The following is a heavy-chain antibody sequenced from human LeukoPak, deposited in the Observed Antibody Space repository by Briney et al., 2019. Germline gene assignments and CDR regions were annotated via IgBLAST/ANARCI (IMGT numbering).Heavy chain of an antibody. J-gene: IGHJ4*02. CDR3: ARLEYYYVSGNYYKLFDY. CDR1: GXTFSSYG. CDR2: IWYDGSNK. Sequence: GGSLRLSCAASGXTFSSYGMHWVRQAPGKGLEWVAVIWYDGSNKYYADSVKGRFTISRDNSKNTLYLQMNSLRAEDTAVYYCARLEYYYVSGNYYKLFDYWGQGTLVTVCS. V-gene: IGHV3-33*01. D-gene: IGHD3-10*01.